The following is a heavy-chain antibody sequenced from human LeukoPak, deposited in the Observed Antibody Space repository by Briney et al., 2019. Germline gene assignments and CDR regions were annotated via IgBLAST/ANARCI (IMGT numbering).Heavy chain of an antibody. J-gene: IGHJ4*02. D-gene: IGHD3-10*01. V-gene: IGHV1-46*03. CDR3: ARGPVVRGVIAGFGVSDFDY. CDR1: GYTFTSYY. CDR2: INPSGGST. Sequence: GASVKDSCKASGYTFTSYYMHWVRQAPGQGLEWMGIINPSGGSTSYAQKFQGRVTMTRDTTTSTVYMELSSLRSEDTAVYYCARGPVVRGVIAGFGVSDFDYWGQGTLVTVSS.